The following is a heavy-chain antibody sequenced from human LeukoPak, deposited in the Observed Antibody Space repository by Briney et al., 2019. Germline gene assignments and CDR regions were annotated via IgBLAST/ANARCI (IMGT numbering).Heavy chain of an antibody. CDR1: GYTFTGYY. CDR3: AAKGLLWFGEDDAFDI. V-gene: IGHV1-2*02. J-gene: IGHJ3*02. CDR2: INPNSGGT. D-gene: IGHD3-10*01. Sequence: ASVKVSCKASGYTFTGYYMHWVRQAPGQGLEWMGWINPNSGGTNYAQKFQGRVTMTRDTSISTAYMELSRLRSDDTAVYYCAAKGLLWFGEDDAFDIWGQGKMVTVSS.